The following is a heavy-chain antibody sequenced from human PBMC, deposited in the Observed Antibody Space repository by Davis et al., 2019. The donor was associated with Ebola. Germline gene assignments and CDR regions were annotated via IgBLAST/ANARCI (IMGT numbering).Heavy chain of an antibody. Sequence: MPGGSLRLSCAVYGGSFSGYYWSWIRQPPGKGLEWIGEINHSGSTNYNPSLKSRVTISVDTSKNQFSLKLSSVTAADTAVYYCARGPSIAGFDYWGQGTLVTVSS. CDR3: ARGPSIAGFDY. D-gene: IGHD6-6*01. V-gene: IGHV4-34*01. CDR2: INHSGST. J-gene: IGHJ4*02. CDR1: GGSFSGYY.